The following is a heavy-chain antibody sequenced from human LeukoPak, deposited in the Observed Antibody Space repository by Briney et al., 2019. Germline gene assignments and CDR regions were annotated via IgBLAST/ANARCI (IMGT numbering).Heavy chain of an antibody. CDR3: ARNGWFGDYNWFDP. Sequence: GGSLRLSCAASGFTFSSYSMNWVRQAPGKGLEWVSYISSASNTIYYADSVKGRFTISRDNAKNSLYLQMNSLRAEDTAMYYCARNGWFGDYNWFDPWGQGTLVTVSS. V-gene: IGHV3-48*01. D-gene: IGHD3-10*01. CDR1: GFTFSSYS. CDR2: ISSASNTI. J-gene: IGHJ5*02.